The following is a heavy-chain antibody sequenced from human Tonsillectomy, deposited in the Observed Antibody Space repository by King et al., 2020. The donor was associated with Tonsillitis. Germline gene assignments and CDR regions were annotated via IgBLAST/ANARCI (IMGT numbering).Heavy chain of an antibody. V-gene: IGHV3-30*18. J-gene: IGHJ4*02. Sequence: VQLVESGGGVVQPGRSLRLSCAVSGFTFSNYGMHWVRQAPGKGLEWVALTSYDGSKKYYADSVKGRFTISRDNSKNTLYLQMNSLRAEDTAVYYCAKDAVLRFLEWFEYFDYWGQGTLVTVSS. CDR3: AKDAVLRFLEWFEYFDY. D-gene: IGHD3-3*01. CDR1: GFTFSNYG. CDR2: TSYDGSKK.